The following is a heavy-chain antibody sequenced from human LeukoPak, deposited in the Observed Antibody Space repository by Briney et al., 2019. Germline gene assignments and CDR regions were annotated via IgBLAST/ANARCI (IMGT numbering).Heavy chain of an antibody. Sequence: ASVKVSCKASGYTFTSYGISWVRQAPGQGLEWMGWISAYNGNTTYAQKLQGRVTMTTDTSTSTAYMELRSLRSDDTAVYYCALYYYDSSGYYLDDYWGQGTLVTVSS. CDR3: ALYYYDSSGYYLDDY. J-gene: IGHJ4*02. V-gene: IGHV1-18*01. D-gene: IGHD3-22*01. CDR2: ISAYNGNT. CDR1: GYTFTSYG.